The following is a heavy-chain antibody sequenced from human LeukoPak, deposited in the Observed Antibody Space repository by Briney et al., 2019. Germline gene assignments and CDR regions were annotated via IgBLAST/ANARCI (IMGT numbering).Heavy chain of an antibody. J-gene: IGHJ4*02. D-gene: IGHD2-8*01. CDR1: GFTFSSYA. V-gene: IGHV3-30-3*01. CDR3: ARGSMGADLYFDY. CDR2: ISYDGSNK. Sequence: GGSLRLSCAASGFTFSSYAMSWVRQAPGKGLEWVAVISYDGSNKYYADSVKGRFTISRDNSKNTLYLQMNSLRAEDTAVYYCARGSMGADLYFDYWGQGTLVTVSS.